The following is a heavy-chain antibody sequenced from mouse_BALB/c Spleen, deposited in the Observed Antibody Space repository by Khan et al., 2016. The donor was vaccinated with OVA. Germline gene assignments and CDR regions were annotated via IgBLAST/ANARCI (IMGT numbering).Heavy chain of an antibody. J-gene: IGHJ4*01. V-gene: IGHV2-6-4*01. Sequence: VKLEESGPGLVAPSQSVSITCTVSGFSLSRYNIHWVRQPPGKGLEWLGMIWGGGGTDYNSTLKSRLSISKDNSKSQVFLKMNSLQTDDTAMYYCARAYYRYDGYYAMDYWGQGTSVTVSS. CDR3: ARAYYRYDGYYAMDY. CDR1: GFSLSRYN. D-gene: IGHD2-14*01. CDR2: IWGGGGT.